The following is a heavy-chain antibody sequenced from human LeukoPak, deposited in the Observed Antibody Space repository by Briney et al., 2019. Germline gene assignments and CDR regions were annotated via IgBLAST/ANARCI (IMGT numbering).Heavy chain of an antibody. J-gene: IGHJ5*02. CDR1: GFTFSSYA. CDR3: AKDLSGGSCSYWFDP. V-gene: IGHV3-23*01. Sequence: GGSLRLSCAASGFTFSSYAMSWVRQAPGKGLEWVSAISGSGGSTYYADSVKGRFTISRDNSKNTLYLQMNSLRAEDTAVYYCAKDLSGGSCSYWFDPWGQGTLVTVSS. D-gene: IGHD2-15*01. CDR2: ISGSGGST.